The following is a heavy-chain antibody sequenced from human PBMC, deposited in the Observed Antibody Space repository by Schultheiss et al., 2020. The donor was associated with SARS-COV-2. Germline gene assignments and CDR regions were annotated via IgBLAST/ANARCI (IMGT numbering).Heavy chain of an antibody. J-gene: IGHJ5*02. CDR1: GGSISSSSYY. CDR2: IYYSGST. V-gene: IGHV4-61*05. Sequence: SETLSLTCTVSGGSISSSSYYWGWIRQPPGKGLEWIGYIYYSGSTNYNPSLKSRVTISVDKSKNQFSLNLSSVTAADTAVYYCARDRGGGWFDPWGQGTLVTVSS. CDR3: ARDRGGGWFDP. D-gene: IGHD3-10*01.